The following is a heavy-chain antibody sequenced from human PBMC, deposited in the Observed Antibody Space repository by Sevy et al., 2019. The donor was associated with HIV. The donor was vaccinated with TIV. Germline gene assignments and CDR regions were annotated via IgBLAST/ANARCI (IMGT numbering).Heavy chain of an antibody. V-gene: IGHV3-64D*06. J-gene: IGHJ4*02. CDR1: GFTFSSYA. CDR3: VKASGYSSGWSYFDY. D-gene: IGHD6-19*01. Sequence: GGSLRLSCSASGFTFSSYAMHWVRQAPGKGLEYVSAISGNGGSTYYADSVKDRFTISRDNSKNTLYLQMSSLRAEDTAVYYCVKASGYSSGWSYFDYWGQGTLVTVSS. CDR2: ISGNGGST.